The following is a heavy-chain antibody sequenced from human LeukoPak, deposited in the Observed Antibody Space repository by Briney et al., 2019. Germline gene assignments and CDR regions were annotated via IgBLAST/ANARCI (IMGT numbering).Heavy chain of an antibody. CDR2: IIPIFGTA. Sequence: WASVKVSCKASGGTFSSYAISGVRQAPGQGLEWMGGIIPIFGTANYAQKFQGRVTITADESTSTAYMELSSLRSEDTAVYYCASRERTTIFGVVPLGFDPWGQGTLVTVSS. V-gene: IGHV1-69*13. D-gene: IGHD3-3*01. CDR3: ASRERTTIFGVVPLGFDP. CDR1: GGTFSSYA. J-gene: IGHJ5*02.